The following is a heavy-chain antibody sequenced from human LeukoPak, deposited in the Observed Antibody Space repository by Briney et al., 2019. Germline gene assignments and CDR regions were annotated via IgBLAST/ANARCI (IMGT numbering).Heavy chain of an antibody. J-gene: IGHJ4*02. Sequence: ASVKVSCKASGYTFTSYYMYWVRQAPGQGLEWMGIITPSGGSTRYAQKFQGRVTMTRDTSTSTVYMELSSLRSEDTALYYCARDTNAYSYDSSGYYPLDYWGQGTLVTVSS. CDR3: ARDTNAYSYDSSGYYPLDY. V-gene: IGHV1-46*01. CDR1: GYTFTSYY. D-gene: IGHD3-22*01. CDR2: ITPSGGST.